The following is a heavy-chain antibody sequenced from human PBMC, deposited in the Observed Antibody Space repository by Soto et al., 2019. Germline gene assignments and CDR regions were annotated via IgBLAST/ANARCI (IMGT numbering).Heavy chain of an antibody. CDR1: GFPFSSYA. J-gene: IGHJ4*02. D-gene: IGHD4-17*01. CDR3: ANAYSTYDYGDYVVDY. CDR2: ISGSGGST. Sequence: PGGSLILSCAASGFPFSSYAMSWVRQAPGKGLEWVSAISGSGGSTYYADSVKGRFTISRDNSKNTLYLQMNSLRAEDTAVYYCANAYSTYDYGDYVVDYWGQGTLVTVSS. V-gene: IGHV3-23*01.